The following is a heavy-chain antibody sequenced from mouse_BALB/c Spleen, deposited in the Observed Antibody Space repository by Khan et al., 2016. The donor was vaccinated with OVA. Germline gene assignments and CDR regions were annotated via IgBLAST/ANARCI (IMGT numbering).Heavy chain of an antibody. V-gene: IGHV2-9*02. J-gene: IGHJ1*01. CDR1: GFSLTSYG. Sequence: VQLQESGPGLVAPSQSLSITCTVSGFSLTSYGVHWVRQPPGKGLEWLGVIWTGGSTNYNSALMSRLSISKDNSKSQVFLKMNSLQTDDTAMYYCARYSGNYGWYFDVWGAGTTVTVSS. D-gene: IGHD2-1*01. CDR2: IWTGGST. CDR3: ARYSGNYGWYFDV.